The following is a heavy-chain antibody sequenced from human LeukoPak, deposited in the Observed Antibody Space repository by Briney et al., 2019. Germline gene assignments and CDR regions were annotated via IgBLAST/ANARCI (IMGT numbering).Heavy chain of an antibody. Sequence: PGESLKIYCEASGYSFTRYWIGWVRQMPGKGLEWMGIVHPGDSENRYSPSFQGQVTISADKSISTAYLQWSSLKASDTAMYYCARQSYGLVDYWGQGTLVTVSS. CDR3: ARQSYGLVDY. CDR2: VHPGDSEN. D-gene: IGHD3-22*01. V-gene: IGHV5-51*01. J-gene: IGHJ4*02. CDR1: GYSFTRYW.